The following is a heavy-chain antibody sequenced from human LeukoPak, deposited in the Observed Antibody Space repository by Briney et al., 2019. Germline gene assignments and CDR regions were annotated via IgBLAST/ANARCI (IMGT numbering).Heavy chain of an antibody. CDR3: AREDMGYCSGGSCYRAWFDP. Sequence: PGGSLRLSCAASLFTFSSYEMNWGRQAPGKGVEWVSYISSSGSTIYYADSVNGRFTISRDNAKNSLYLQMNILRDEDTAVYYCAREDMGYCSGGSCYRAWFDPWGQGTLVTVSS. J-gene: IGHJ5*02. CDR1: LFTFSSYE. V-gene: IGHV3-48*03. D-gene: IGHD2-15*01. CDR2: ISSSGSTI.